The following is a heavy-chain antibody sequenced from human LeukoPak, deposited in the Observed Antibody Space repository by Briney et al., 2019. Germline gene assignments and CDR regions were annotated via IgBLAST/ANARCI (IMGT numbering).Heavy chain of an antibody. Sequence: DPSETLSLTCAVYGVSFSGYYWSWIRQPPGKGLEWIGEINHSGSTNYNPSLKSRVTISVDTSKNQFSLKLSSVTAADTAVYYCARPNSSGWYQQGMDVWGQGTTVTVSS. V-gene: IGHV4-34*01. D-gene: IGHD6-19*01. J-gene: IGHJ6*02. CDR1: GVSFSGYY. CDR3: ARPNSSGWYQQGMDV. CDR2: INHSGST.